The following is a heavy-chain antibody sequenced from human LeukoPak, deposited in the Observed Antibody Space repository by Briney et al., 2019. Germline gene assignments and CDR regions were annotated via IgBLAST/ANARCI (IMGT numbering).Heavy chain of an antibody. CDR3: ATSIVVVPAAIRNWFDP. CDR1: GYTFTGYY. V-gene: IGHV1-2*02. D-gene: IGHD2-2*01. J-gene: IGHJ5*02. Sequence: ASVKVSCTASGYTFTGYYMHWVRQAPGQGLEWMGWINPNSGGTNYAQKFQGRVTMTRDTSISTAYMELSRLRSDDTAAYYCATSIVVVPAAIRNWFDPWGQGTLVTVSS. CDR2: INPNSGGT.